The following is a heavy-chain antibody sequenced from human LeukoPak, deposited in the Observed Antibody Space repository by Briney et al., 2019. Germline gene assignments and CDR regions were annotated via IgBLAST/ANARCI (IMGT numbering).Heavy chain of an antibody. D-gene: IGHD3-10*01. CDR3: ASGIYYASVHTWSPV. CDR1: GFTFSTYS. V-gene: IGHV3-21*01. Sequence: GGSLRLSCAASGFTFSTYSMNWVRQAPGKGLEWVSSISGGSEYIYYTDSVKGRFTISRDNAKNSLYLQMSSLRADDTAVYYCASGIYYASVHTWSPVWGQGTPVTVS. J-gene: IGHJ4*02. CDR2: ISGGSEYI.